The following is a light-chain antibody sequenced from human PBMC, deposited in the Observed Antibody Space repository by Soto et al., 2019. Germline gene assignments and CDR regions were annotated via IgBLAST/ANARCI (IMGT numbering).Light chain of an antibody. CDR2: AAS. CDR3: LQYGTSPSA. Sequence: EIVLTQFPGTLSLSPGERATLSCRASQSVGRNYVAWYQQKPGQAPRVIIYAASNRASGIPDRYSGSGSGSDFTLTISSLHPEVFAVYYFLQYGTSPSAFGQGTKV. J-gene: IGKJ1*01. CDR1: QSVGRNY. V-gene: IGKV3-20*01.